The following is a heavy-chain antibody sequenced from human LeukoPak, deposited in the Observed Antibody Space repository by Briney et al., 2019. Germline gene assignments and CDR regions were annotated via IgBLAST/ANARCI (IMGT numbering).Heavy chain of an antibody. V-gene: IGHV4-4*02. CDR2: IYHSGST. Sequence: SETLSLTCAVSGDSISSSNWWGWVRQPPGKGLEWSGEIYHSGSTNYNPSLKSRVIVSGDKPKSQFSVKLTSATAADTAVYYCASKRHDSASAAFDIWGQGTMVTVSS. J-gene: IGHJ3*02. CDR3: ASKRHDSASAAFDI. CDR1: GDSISSSNW. D-gene: IGHD3-10*01.